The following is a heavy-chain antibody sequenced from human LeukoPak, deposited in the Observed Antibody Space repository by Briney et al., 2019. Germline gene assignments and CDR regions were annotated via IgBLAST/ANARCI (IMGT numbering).Heavy chain of an antibody. CDR3: ARPGEGDNWNPWVV. V-gene: IGHV3-48*01. D-gene: IGHD1-20*01. J-gene: IGHJ4*02. Sequence: PGGSLRLSCAASGFTFSSYNMNWVRQAPGKGPEWISYISNSRTTIYYADSVKGRFTISRDNAKSSLYLQMNSLRAEDTAVYYCARPGEGDNWNPWVVWGQGTLVTVSS. CDR1: GFTFSSYN. CDR2: ISNSRTTI.